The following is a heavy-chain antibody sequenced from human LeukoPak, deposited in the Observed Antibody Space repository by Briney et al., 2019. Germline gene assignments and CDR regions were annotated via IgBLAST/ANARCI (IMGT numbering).Heavy chain of an antibody. D-gene: IGHD2-2*01. CDR3: ARHIVSGYCSSTSCAPWWFDP. CDR1: GDSISNTDYY. V-gene: IGHV4-39*01. Sequence: PSETLSLTCTVSGDSISNTDYYWGWIRQPPGKGLEWLGSIYYSGSIHFSPSLKSRVTISVDTSKNQFSLKLCSVTAADTAMYYCARHIVSGYCSSTSCAPWWFDPWGQGTLVTVSS. CDR2: IYYSGSI. J-gene: IGHJ5*02.